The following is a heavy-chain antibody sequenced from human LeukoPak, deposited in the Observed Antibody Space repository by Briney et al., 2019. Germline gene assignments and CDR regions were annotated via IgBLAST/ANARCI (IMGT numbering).Heavy chain of an antibody. Sequence: PSETLSLTCTVSGGSISSSSYYWGWIRQPPGKGLEWIGSIYYSGSTYYNPSLKSRVTISVDTSKNQFSLKLSSVTAADTAVYYCARCRTYSSGWTRIDAFDIWGQGTMVTVSS. J-gene: IGHJ3*02. CDR3: ARCRTYSSGWTRIDAFDI. CDR2: IYYSGST. V-gene: IGHV4-39*01. D-gene: IGHD6-19*01. CDR1: GGSISSSSYY.